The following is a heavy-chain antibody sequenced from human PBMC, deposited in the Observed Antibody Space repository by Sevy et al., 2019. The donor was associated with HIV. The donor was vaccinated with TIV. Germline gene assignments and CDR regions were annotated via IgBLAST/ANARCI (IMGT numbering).Heavy chain of an antibody. V-gene: IGHV1-46*01. CDR3: TRVRSFGFEY. CDR2: ITPSGDTT. CDR1: GYNFTSYY. D-gene: IGHD3-16*01. J-gene: IGHJ4*02. Sequence: ASVKVSCKAAGYNFTSYYIHWVRQAPGQGLEWMGIITPSGDTTTYSQKFQGRVTMTSDTSTSTVYMEPSSLRYDDTAVYYCTRVRSFGFEYWGQGTLVTVSS.